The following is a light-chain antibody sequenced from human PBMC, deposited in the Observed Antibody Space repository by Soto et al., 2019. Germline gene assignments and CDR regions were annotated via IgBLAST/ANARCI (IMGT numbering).Light chain of an antibody. J-gene: IGKJ1*01. V-gene: IGKV1-33*01. Sequence: DIQMTQSPSSLSASLGDRFTITCQASQNINNYLNWYQQKPGRAPKLLIYDASNLEAGVPSRFRGSGSGTDFTFTISRLQPDDFATYYCQKYNSYLWTFGQGTKVDIK. CDR1: QNINNY. CDR2: DAS. CDR3: QKYNSYLWT.